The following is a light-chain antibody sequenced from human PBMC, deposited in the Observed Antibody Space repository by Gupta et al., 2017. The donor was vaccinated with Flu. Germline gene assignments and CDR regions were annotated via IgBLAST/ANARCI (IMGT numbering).Light chain of an antibody. CDR2: DAS. CDR3: QHYDNPPWSN. V-gene: IGKV1-33*01. J-gene: IGKJ2*01. Sequence: DIQMTQSPSSLSASVGDRVTITFQASQDISNYLNWYQQKPGKAPKLLIYDASTWQTVPPSRFSGSAYGTYSPFTSSMRHQEDTASYYCQHYDNPPWSNFGQGTKIEIK. CDR1: QDISNY.